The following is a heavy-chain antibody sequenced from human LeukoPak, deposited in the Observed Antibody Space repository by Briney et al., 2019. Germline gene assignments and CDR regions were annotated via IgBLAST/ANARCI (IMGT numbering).Heavy chain of an antibody. CDR2: INPSGGST. CDR3: ARVGGRGYCSSTSCSKLDY. V-gene: IGHV1-46*01. Sequence: GASVKVSCKASGHTFTSYYMHWVRQAPGQGLEWMGIINPSGGSTSYAQKFQGRVTMTRDTSTSTVYMELSSLRSEDTAVYYCARVGGRGYCSSTSCSKLDYWGQGTLVTVSS. D-gene: IGHD2-2*01. CDR1: GHTFTSYY. J-gene: IGHJ4*02.